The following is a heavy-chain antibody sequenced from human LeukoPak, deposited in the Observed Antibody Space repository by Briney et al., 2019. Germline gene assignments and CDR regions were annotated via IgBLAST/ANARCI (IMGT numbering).Heavy chain of an antibody. CDR1: GGTFSSYA. Sequence: GASVKVSCKASGGTFSSYAISWVRQAPGQGLEWMGRIIPILGIANYAQKFQGRVTITADKSTSTAYMELSSLRSEDTAVYYCARDWRRDHYASGSGFDYWGQGTLVTVSS. CDR2: IIPILGIA. J-gene: IGHJ4*02. V-gene: IGHV1-69*04. CDR3: ARDWRRDHYASGSGFDY. D-gene: IGHD3-10*01.